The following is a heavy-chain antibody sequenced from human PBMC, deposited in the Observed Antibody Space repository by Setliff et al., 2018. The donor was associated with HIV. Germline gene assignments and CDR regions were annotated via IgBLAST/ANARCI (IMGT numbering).Heavy chain of an antibody. CDR2: ISYDGSNK. Sequence: GGSLRLSCAASGFTFRNHAMHWVRQAPGKGLEWVAVISYDGSNKFYADSVKGRFTIPRDNSKNTLYLQMNSLRAEDTAVYYCAREEYTQYYFDYWGQGTLVTVSS. D-gene: IGHD6-6*01. J-gene: IGHJ4*02. CDR3: AREEYTQYYFDY. CDR1: GFTFRNHA. V-gene: IGHV3-30*04.